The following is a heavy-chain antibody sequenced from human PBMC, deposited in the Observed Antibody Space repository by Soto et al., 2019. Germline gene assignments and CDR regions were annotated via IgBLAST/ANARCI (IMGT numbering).Heavy chain of an antibody. D-gene: IGHD6-13*01. V-gene: IGHV3-30-3*01. CDR2: ISYDGSNE. CDR3: ARGYTAAPRTSHFDY. Sequence: QVQLVESGGGVVQPWRSLRLSCAASGFTFSSYAMHWVRQAPGKGLEWVAVISYDGSNEFYADSVKGRFTISRDNSKNTLYLQMNSLRAEDTAVYYCARGYTAAPRTSHFDYWGQGTLVTVSS. CDR1: GFTFSSYA. J-gene: IGHJ4*02.